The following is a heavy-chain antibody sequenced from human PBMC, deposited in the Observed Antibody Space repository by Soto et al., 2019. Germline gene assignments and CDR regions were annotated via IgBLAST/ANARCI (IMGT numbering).Heavy chain of an antibody. CDR2: IIPIFGTA. V-gene: IGHV1-69*13. CDR1: GGTFSSYA. J-gene: IGHJ5*02. Sequence: SVKVSCKASGGTFSSYAISWVRQAPGQGLEWMGGIIPIFGTANYAQKFQGRVTITADESTSTAYMELGSLRSEDTAVYYCASGGYYDSSGYYYKYNWFDPWGQGTLVTVSS. CDR3: ASGGYYDSSGYYYKYNWFDP. D-gene: IGHD3-22*01.